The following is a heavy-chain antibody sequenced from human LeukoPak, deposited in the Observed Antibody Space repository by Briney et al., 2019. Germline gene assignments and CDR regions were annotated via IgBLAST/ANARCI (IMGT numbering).Heavy chain of an antibody. Sequence: GSLRLSCAASGFTFSSYWMSWVRQPPGTGLEWIGEINHSGSTNYNPSLKSRVTISVDTSKNQFSLKLSSVTAADTAVYYCARGPRGYSYGYFDYWGQGTLVTVSS. V-gene: IGHV4-34*01. CDR3: ARGPRGYSYGYFDY. D-gene: IGHD5-18*01. CDR2: INHSGST. J-gene: IGHJ4*02. CDR1: GFTFSSYW.